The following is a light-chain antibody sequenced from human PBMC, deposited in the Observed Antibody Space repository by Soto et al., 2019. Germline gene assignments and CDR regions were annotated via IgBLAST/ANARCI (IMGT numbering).Light chain of an antibody. J-gene: IGKJ1*01. V-gene: IGKV4-1*01. Sequence: DIVMTQSPDSLAVSLGERATINCKSSQSVLYSSNNKNYLAWYQQKPGQAPKLLIFQMSTLANGVPSRFSGSGSGTEFTLAISSLQPDDFATYFCQQYKTLCSFGQGTKVDIK. CDR3: QQYKTLCS. CDR2: QMS. CDR1: QSVLYSSNNKNY.